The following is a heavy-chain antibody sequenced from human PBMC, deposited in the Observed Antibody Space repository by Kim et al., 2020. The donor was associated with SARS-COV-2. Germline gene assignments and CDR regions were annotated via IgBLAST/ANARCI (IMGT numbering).Heavy chain of an antibody. V-gene: IGHV3-30*04. CDR1: GFTFSSYA. D-gene: IGHD2-15*01. CDR3: ARESSLIYYYYYYGMDV. CDR2: ISYDGSNK. J-gene: IGHJ6*01. Sequence: GGSLRLSCAASGFTFSSYAMHWVRQAPGKGLEWVAVISYDGSNKYYADSVKGRFTISRDNSKNTLYLQMNSLRAEDTAVYYCARESSLIYYYYYYGMDV.